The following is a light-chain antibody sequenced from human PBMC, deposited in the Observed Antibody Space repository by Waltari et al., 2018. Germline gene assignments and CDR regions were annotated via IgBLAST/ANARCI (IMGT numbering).Light chain of an antibody. CDR2: EVN. Sequence: QSALTQPPSASGSPGQSVTISCTGTSSDVGGYKFVSWYKQNPGRAPKLMIYEVNQRPSGFPDRFSGSKSGNTASLTVSGLQAEDEADYYCSSYAGSNNLVFGTGTKVTVL. V-gene: IGLV2-8*01. CDR1: SSDVGGYKF. CDR3: SSYAGSNNLV. J-gene: IGLJ1*01.